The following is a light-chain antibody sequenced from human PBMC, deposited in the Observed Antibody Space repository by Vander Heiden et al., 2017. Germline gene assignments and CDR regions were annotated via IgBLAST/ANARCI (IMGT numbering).Light chain of an antibody. CDR2: GAS. CDR1: QSVSSN. CDR3: QQHNNWPPYT. J-gene: IGKJ2*01. V-gene: IGKV3-15*01. Sequence: EIVMTQSPATLSVSPGERATLSCRASQSVSSNLAWYQQKPGQAPRLLIYGASTRATCIPARFSGSGYGTEFTLTISSLQSEDFAVYYCQQHNNWPPYTFGQGTKLEIK.